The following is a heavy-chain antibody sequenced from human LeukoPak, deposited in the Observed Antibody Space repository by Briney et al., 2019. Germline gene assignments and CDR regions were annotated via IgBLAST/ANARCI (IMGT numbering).Heavy chain of an antibody. CDR3: ARHREGPPYYFDY. Sequence: SETLSLTCAVYGGSFSGYYWSWIRQPPGKGLEWIGEINHSGSTNYNPSLKSRVTISVDTSKNQFSLKLSSVTAADTAVYYCARHREGPPYYFDYWGQGTLVTVSS. J-gene: IGHJ4*02. V-gene: IGHV4-34*01. D-gene: IGHD5-24*01. CDR2: INHSGST. CDR1: GGSFSGYY.